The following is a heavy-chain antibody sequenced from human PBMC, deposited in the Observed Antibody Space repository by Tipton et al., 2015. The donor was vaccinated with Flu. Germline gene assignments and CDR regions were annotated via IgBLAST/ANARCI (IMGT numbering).Heavy chain of an antibody. CDR2: IYPDDSDT. D-gene: IGHD1-26*01. CDR1: GYSFNIYW. CDR3: ARQVAATYSSDY. J-gene: IGHJ4*02. Sequence: SLRLSCKASGYSFNIYWIAWVRQMPGKGLEWMGIIYPDDSDTRYSPSFQGQVTISVDKSISTAYLQWSSLKASDTAIYYCARQVAATYSSDYWGQGTLVTVSS. V-gene: IGHV5-51*01.